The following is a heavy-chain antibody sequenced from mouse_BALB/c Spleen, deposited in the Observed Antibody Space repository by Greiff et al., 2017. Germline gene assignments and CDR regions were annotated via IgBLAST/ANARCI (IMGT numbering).Heavy chain of an antibody. D-gene: IGHD4-1*01. CDR2: IYWDDDK. J-gene: IGHJ1*01. V-gene: IGHV8-12*01. CDR3: ARRAGTEYFDV. Sequence: QVQLKESGPGILQPSQTLSLTCSFSGFSLSTSGMGVSWIRQPSGKGLEWLAHIYWDDDKRYNPSLKSRLTISKDTSRNQVFLKITSVDTADTATYYCARRAGTEYFDVWGAGTTVTVSS. CDR1: GFSLSTSGMG.